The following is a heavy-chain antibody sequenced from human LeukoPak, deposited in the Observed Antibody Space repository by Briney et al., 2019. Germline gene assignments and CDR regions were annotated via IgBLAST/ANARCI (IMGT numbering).Heavy chain of an antibody. CDR1: GFTFSSYA. D-gene: IGHD6-19*01. Sequence: GGSLRLSCAASGFTFSSYAITWVRQAPGKGLEWVSGITGSGGTYYADSVKGRFTISRDSSKNTVFLQMNSLRAEDTAVYYCTIDLMTGFSSGWHFAYWGQGTLVTVSS. V-gene: IGHV3-23*01. CDR2: ITGSGGT. CDR3: TIDLMTGFSSGWHFAY. J-gene: IGHJ4*02.